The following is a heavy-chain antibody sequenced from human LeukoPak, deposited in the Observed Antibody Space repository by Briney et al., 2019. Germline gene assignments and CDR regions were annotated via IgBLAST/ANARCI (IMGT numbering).Heavy chain of an antibody. Sequence: PGRSLRLACAASALTSSSDGTRCVRQAPHKGLGWGAVIWYDGSNTYYAASVKGRFPISRDNSKNTLYLEMNRLRAQDRAVYYCARDGGYYSQYFQHWGQGTLVTVP. V-gene: IGHV3-33*01. CDR3: ARDGGYYSQYFQH. CDR2: IWYDGSNT. CDR1: ALTSSSDG. J-gene: IGHJ1*01. D-gene: IGHD3-22*01.